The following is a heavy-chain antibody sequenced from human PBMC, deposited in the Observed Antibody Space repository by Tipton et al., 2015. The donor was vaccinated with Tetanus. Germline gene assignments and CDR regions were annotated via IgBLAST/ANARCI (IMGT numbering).Heavy chain of an antibody. CDR2: TYFRSKWFT. Sequence: LVKPTQTLSLTCAISGDRVSSNSVAWNWIRQSPSRGLEWLGRTYFRSKWFTDFAPSVKSRITIEPDTSKNQFFLQLHSVTPDDTAVYFCARGGGGPPFDSWGQGTLVTVS. CDR1: GDRVSSNSVA. J-gene: IGHJ4*02. D-gene: IGHD3-16*01. V-gene: IGHV6-1*01. CDR3: ARGGGGPPFDS.